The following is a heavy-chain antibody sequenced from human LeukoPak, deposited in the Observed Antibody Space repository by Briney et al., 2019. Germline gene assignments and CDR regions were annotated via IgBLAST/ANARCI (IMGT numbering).Heavy chain of an antibody. CDR1: GGYFSGYY. Sequence: SETLSLTCAVYGGYFSGYYWSWIRQPPGKGLEWIGEINHSGSTNYNPSLKSRVTISVDTSKNQFSLKLSSVTAADTAVYYCARGRVEINSSSWYTKTTAYYYYYMDVWGKGTTVTVSS. CDR2: INHSGST. J-gene: IGHJ6*03. D-gene: IGHD6-13*01. CDR3: ARGRVEINSSSWYTKTTAYYYYYMDV. V-gene: IGHV4-34*01.